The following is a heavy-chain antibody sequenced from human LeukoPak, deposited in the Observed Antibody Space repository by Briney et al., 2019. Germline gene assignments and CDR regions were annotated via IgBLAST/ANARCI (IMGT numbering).Heavy chain of an antibody. J-gene: IGHJ4*02. CDR1: GGSFSGYY. V-gene: IGHV4-34*01. CDR2: INHSGST. D-gene: IGHD6-19*01. CDR3: ASGKQWLVDY. Sequence: SETLSLTCAIYGGSFSGYYWSWIRQPPGKGLEWIGEINHSGSTNYNPSLKSRVTISVDTSKNQFSLKLSSVTAADTAVYYCASGKQWLVDYWGQGTLVTVSS.